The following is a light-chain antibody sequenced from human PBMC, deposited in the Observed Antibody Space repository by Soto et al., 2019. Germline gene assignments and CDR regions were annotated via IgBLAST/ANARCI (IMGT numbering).Light chain of an antibody. V-gene: IGKV3-20*01. CDR3: QHYGSSAYT. CDR1: QSVRSNY. Sequence: EFVLTQSPGTLSLSPGERATLSCRASQSVRSNYLAWYQQKPGQSPRLLIYGASNRATGIPDRFSGSGSGTDFTLTISRLEPEDFAMFYCQHYGSSAYTFGQGTTLEIK. J-gene: IGKJ2*01. CDR2: GAS.